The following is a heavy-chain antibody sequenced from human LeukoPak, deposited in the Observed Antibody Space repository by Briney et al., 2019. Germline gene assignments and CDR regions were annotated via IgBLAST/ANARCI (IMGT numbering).Heavy chain of an antibody. CDR2: ISGSGDST. Sequence: PGRSLRLSCAASGFTFSSYAMSWVRQAPGKGLEWVSSISGSGDSTYYADSVKGRFTISRDNSKNTLYLQVNSLRAEDTAVYYCARGPAPRYSGYDTPGYWGQGTLVTVSS. D-gene: IGHD5-12*01. J-gene: IGHJ4*02. V-gene: IGHV3-23*01. CDR3: ARGPAPRYSGYDTPGY. CDR1: GFTFSSYA.